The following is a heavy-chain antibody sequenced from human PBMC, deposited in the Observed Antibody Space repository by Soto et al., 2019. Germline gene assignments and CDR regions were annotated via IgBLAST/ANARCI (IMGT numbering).Heavy chain of an antibody. J-gene: IGHJ4*02. CDR1: GYTFRSYG. Sequence: ASVKVSCKASGYTFRSYGISWVRQAPGQGLEWVGWISAYNGDTHYAPKFQDRITLTTETSTDTAYMELRSLRLDDTAVYYCARDWGRYYDNIGLIWFYWGQGSLVTVSS. CDR3: ARDWGRYYDNIGLIWFY. CDR2: ISAYNGDT. V-gene: IGHV1-18*04. D-gene: IGHD3-22*01.